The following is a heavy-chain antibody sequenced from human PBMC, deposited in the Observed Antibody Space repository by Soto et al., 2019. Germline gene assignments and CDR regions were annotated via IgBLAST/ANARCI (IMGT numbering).Heavy chain of an antibody. D-gene: IGHD3-10*01. Sequence: PSETLSLTCAVSWSSITSGDSWGWFRQPPGKGLEWIGTIYQSGTAYYNPSLTGRVTISIDTSRHQFSLTLSSVTAADSAVYYCSRGVNLWGQGTLVTVSS. CDR1: WSSITSGDS. CDR2: IYQSGTA. V-gene: IGHV4-38-2*01. CDR3: SRGVNL. J-gene: IGHJ4*02.